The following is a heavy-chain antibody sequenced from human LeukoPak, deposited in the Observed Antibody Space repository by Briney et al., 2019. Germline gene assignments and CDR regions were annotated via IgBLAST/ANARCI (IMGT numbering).Heavy chain of an antibody. V-gene: IGHV4-38-2*01. CDR2: IYHSGST. Sequence: PSETLSLTCAVSGYSISSGYYWSWIRQPPGKGLEWIGSIYHSGSTYYNPSLKSRVTISVDTSKNQFSLKLSSVTAADTAVYYCARGWDSSGWYILFGYWGQGTLVTVSS. J-gene: IGHJ4*02. D-gene: IGHD6-19*01. CDR1: GYSISSGYY. CDR3: ARGWDSSGWYILFGY.